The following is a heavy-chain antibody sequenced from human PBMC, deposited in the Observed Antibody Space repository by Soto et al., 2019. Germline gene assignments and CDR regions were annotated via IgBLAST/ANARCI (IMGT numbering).Heavy chain of an antibody. CDR3: ARRLYFDTWFDP. D-gene: IGHD3-9*01. CDR2: ISSSSSTI. Sequence: PGGSLRLSCAASGFTFSTYSMNWVRQAPGKGLEWVSYISSSSSTIFYTDSVKGRFTVSRDNAKNSLYLQWNSLRASDSAMYYCARRLYFDTWFDPWGQGTLVTVSS. V-gene: IGHV3-48*01. CDR1: GFTFSTYS. J-gene: IGHJ5*02.